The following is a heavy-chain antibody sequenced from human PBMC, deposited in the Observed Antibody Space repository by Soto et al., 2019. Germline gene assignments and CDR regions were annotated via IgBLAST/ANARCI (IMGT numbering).Heavy chain of an antibody. V-gene: IGHV4-4*07. CDR3: ARDTPTTGSD. Sequence: LSLTCTVSGASISSYYWSWIRQPAGRGLEWIGRIFVSGNTNYNPSLKSRVTMSVDTSKNQFSLKLNSVTAADTAVYYCARDTPTTGSDWGQGTLVTVSS. CDR2: IFVSGNT. CDR1: GASISSYY. D-gene: IGHD4-17*01. J-gene: IGHJ4*02.